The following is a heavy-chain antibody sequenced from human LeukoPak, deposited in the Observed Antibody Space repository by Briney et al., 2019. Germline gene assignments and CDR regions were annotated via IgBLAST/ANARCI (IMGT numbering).Heavy chain of an antibody. CDR1: GGTFSSYA. CDR2: IIPIFGTA. D-gene: IGHD6-13*01. V-gene: IGHV1-69*05. J-gene: IGHJ4*02. CDR3: ASKGGYSSSWYGDYFDY. Sequence: SVKVSCKASGGTFSSYAISWVRQAPGQGLEWMGRIIPIFGTANHAQKFQGRVTITTDESTSTAYMELSSLRSEDTAVYYCASKGGYSSSWYGDYFDYWGQGTLVTVSS.